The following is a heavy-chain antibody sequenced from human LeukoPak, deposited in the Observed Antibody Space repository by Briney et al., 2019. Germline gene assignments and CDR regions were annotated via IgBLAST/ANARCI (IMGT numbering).Heavy chain of an antibody. J-gene: IGHJ2*01. Sequence: SETLSLTCTVSGDSISGYYWSWIRQPPGKGLEWIGYIYYSGNTNYNPSLKSRVTISVDTSKNQFSLKLSSVTAADTAVYYCARQRYDFWSGTASEGRFDLWGRGTLVTVSS. CDR1: GDSISGYY. CDR3: ARQRYDFWSGTASEGRFDL. D-gene: IGHD3-3*01. CDR2: IYYSGNT. V-gene: IGHV4-59*08.